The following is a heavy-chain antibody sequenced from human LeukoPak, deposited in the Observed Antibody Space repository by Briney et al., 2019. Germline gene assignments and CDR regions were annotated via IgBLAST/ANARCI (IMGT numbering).Heavy chain of an antibody. D-gene: IGHD4-23*01. CDR1: GFTFSSYA. J-gene: IGHJ4*02. Sequence: PGRSLRLSCAASGFTFSSYAMHWVRQAPGKWLEWVAVISYDGSNKYYADSVKGRFTISRDNSKNTLYLQMNSLRAEDTAVYYCARDYGGSSPFDYWGQGTLVTVSS. CDR3: ARDYGGSSPFDY. CDR2: ISYDGSNK. V-gene: IGHV3-30*04.